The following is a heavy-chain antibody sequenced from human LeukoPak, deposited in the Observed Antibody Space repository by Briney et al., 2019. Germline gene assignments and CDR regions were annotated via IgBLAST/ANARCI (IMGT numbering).Heavy chain of an antibody. D-gene: IGHD6-19*01. Sequence: GASVKVSCKASGYTFTSYGISWVRQAPGQGLEWMGWISAYNGNTNYAQKLQGRVTMTTDTSTSTTYVELRSLRSDDTAVYYCVRVGSSWYFDYWAQGTLVTVSS. J-gene: IGHJ4*02. V-gene: IGHV1-18*01. CDR3: VRVGSSWYFDY. CDR2: ISAYNGNT. CDR1: GYTFTSYG.